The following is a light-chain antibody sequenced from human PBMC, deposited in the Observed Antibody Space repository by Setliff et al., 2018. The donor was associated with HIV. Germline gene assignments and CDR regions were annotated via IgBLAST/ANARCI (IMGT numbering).Light chain of an antibody. CDR1: SNDVGRYDL. CDR2: QAT. CDR3: CSNTGSNTFV. J-gene: IGLJ1*01. V-gene: IGLV2-23*01. Sequence: QSALTQPASVSGSPGQSITISCTGTSNDVGRYDLVSWYQQHPARAPKLIIYQATRRPSGVSNRFSGSKSGNVAPLTISGLQAEDEADYYCCSNTGSNTFVFGTGTKV.